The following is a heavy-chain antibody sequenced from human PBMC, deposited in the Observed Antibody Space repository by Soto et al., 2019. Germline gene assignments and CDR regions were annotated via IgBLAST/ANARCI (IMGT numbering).Heavy chain of an antibody. CDR3: ARAGGDVVIVPVADGYNWFDP. D-gene: IGHD3-22*01. CDR1: GGTFSNFA. Sequence: GASVKVSCKASGGTFSNFAFSWIRQAPGHGLEWMGGIVPSFRAANLPQEFLDRVTITADESTRTVYMKLTDLRSEDTAVYYCARAGGDVVIVPVADGYNWFDPWGQGTLVTVSS. V-gene: IGHV1-69*13. CDR2: IVPSFRAA. J-gene: IGHJ5*02.